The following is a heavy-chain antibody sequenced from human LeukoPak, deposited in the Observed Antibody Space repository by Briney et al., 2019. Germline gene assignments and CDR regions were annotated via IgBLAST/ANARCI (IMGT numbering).Heavy chain of an antibody. CDR3: AREGKWELEYYFDY. Sequence: GGSLRLSSAASGFTFSSYWMSWVRQAPGKGLEWVANIKQDGSEKYYVDSVKGRFTISRDNAKNSLYLQMNSLRAEDTAVYYCAREGKWELEYYFDYWGQGTPVTVSS. CDR2: IKQDGSEK. V-gene: IGHV3-7*01. J-gene: IGHJ4*02. D-gene: IGHD1-26*01. CDR1: GFTFSSYW.